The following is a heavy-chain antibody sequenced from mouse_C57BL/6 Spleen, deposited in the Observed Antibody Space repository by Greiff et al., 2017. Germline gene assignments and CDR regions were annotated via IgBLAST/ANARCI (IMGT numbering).Heavy chain of an antibody. J-gene: IGHJ4*01. CDR1: GFTFSDYG. D-gene: IGHD2-4*01. V-gene: IGHV5-17*01. CDR3: ARDDYDDAMDY. Sequence: EVHLVESGGGLVKPGGSLKLSCAASGFTFSDYGMHWVRQAPEKGLEWVAYISSGSSTIYYADTVKGRFTISRDNAKNTLFLQMTSLRSEDTAMYYCARDDYDDAMDYWGQGTSVTVSS. CDR2: ISSGSSTI.